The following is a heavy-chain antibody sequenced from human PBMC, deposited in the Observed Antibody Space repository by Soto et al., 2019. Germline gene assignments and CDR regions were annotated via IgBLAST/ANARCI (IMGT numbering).Heavy chain of an antibody. V-gene: IGHV3-23*01. Sequence: VHLSESGGALVQPGGSLRLSCAASGFTFRVYAMSWSRQAPGGGLEWVSAIGGTGNTTYYADSVKGRFTIARDNSRDTLYLQMTSLRVEDTAVYYCARIRQLLFVSWGQGTLVSVSS. CDR2: IGGTGNTT. J-gene: IGHJ4*02. D-gene: IGHD2-2*01. CDR3: ARIRQLLFVS. CDR1: GFTFRVYA.